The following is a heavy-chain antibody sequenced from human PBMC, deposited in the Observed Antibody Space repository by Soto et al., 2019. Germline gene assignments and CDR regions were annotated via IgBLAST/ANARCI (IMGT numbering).Heavy chain of an antibody. CDR2: INHSGST. V-gene: IGHV4-34*01. CDR3: ARAGAYYYGSGLSY. CDR1: GGSFSGYY. J-gene: IGHJ4*02. Sequence: QVQLQQWGAGLLKPSETLSLTCAVYGGSFSGYYWSWIRQPPGKGLEWIGEINHSGSTNYNPSLKSRVTISVDTSKNQLSLKLSSVTAADAAVYYCARAGAYYYGSGLSYWGQGTLVTVSS. D-gene: IGHD3-10*01.